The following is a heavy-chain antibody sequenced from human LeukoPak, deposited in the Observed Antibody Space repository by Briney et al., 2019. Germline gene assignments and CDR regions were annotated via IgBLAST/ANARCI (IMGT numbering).Heavy chain of an antibody. J-gene: IGHJ4*02. CDR3: ARGLVAAAALDY. D-gene: IGHD6-25*01. CDR2: INPSGGST. V-gene: IGHV1-46*01. Sequence: ASVKVSCKASGYTFTSYYMHWVRQAPGLGLEWMGMINPSGGSTGYAQKFQARVTMTRDTSTSTVYMELSSLRSGDTAVYYCARGLVAAAALDYWGQGTLVTVSS. CDR1: GYTFTSYY.